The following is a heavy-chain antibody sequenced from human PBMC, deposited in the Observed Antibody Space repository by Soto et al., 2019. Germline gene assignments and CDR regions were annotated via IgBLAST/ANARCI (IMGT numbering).Heavy chain of an antibody. CDR3: ARVSEMGTVTEGFYYSMDV. J-gene: IGHJ6*03. D-gene: IGHD4-17*01. Sequence: QVQLVQSGAEVKKPGSSVKVSCKASGGTFSNYTISWVRQAPGQGLEWMGRIIPILNIANYAQKFQGRVTITADKSTTTAYMELSSLRSEDTGVYYCARVSEMGTVTEGFYYSMDVWGKGTTVTVSS. CDR2: IIPILNIA. V-gene: IGHV1-69*02. CDR1: GGTFSNYT.